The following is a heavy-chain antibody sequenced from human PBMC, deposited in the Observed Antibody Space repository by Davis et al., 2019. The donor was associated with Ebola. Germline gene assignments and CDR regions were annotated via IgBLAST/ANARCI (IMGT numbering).Heavy chain of an antibody. D-gene: IGHD4-23*01. CDR3: ARDFGRWYPYYFDY. J-gene: IGHJ4*02. Sequence: GSLRLSCTVSGGSISSSSYYWGWIRQPPGKGLEWIGSISYSGSAYYNPSLKSRVTISVDTSKNQFSLKLSSVTAADTAVYYCARDFGRWYPYYFDYWGQGTLVTVSS. V-gene: IGHV4-39*02. CDR2: ISYSGSA. CDR1: GGSISSSSYY.